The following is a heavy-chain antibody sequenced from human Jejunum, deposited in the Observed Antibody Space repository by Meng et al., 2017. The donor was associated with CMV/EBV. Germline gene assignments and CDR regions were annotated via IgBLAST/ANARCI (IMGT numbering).Heavy chain of an antibody. D-gene: IGHD3-10*01. Sequence: FSTYSIHWVRPAPGKGLEWVSYISSDSNYIYYGDSVKGRFTVSRDNAKNSLYLQMNSLRAEDTALYYCARDPTRYGSGSYYLDNWGQGTRVTVSS. CDR1: FSTYS. J-gene: IGHJ1*01. CDR3: ARDPTRYGSGSYYLDN. CDR2: ISSDSNYI. V-gene: IGHV3-21*05.